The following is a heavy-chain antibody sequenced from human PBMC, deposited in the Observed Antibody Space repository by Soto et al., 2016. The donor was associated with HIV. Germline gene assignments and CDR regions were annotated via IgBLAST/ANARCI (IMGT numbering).Heavy chain of an antibody. J-gene: IGHJ3*02. Sequence: VQLVESGGGVVQPGRSLRLSCAASGFIFSSYGIHWVRQAPGKGLEWVAGIWSDGSNAYYGDSVKDRFTISRDNSMNTLFLQMNSLRTEDTAVYYCDERSRLRRVIGFDIVGPRDKWSPSLQ. CDR1: GFIFSSYG. V-gene: IGHV3-33*08. CDR2: IWSDGSNA. CDR3: DERSRLRRVIGFDI. D-gene: IGHD2-21*01.